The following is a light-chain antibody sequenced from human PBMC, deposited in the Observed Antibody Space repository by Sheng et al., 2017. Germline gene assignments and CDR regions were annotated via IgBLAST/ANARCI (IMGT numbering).Light chain of an antibody. V-gene: IGKV1-6*01. J-gene: IGKJ2*03. Sequence: AIQMTQSPSSLSASVGDRVTITCRPSQDIRKDLAWYQQRPGKAPNLLVYGASSLQSGVPSRFRGSGSGTDFTLTISSLQPDDLATYYCQHYNSYPYSFGQGSKLQIK. CDR3: QHYNSYPYS. CDR2: GAS. CDR1: QDIRKD.